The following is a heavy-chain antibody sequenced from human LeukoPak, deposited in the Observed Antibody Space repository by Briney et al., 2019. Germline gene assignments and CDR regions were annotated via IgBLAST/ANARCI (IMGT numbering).Heavy chain of an antibody. Sequence: GASVKVSCKASGYTFTGYYMHWVRQAPGQGLEGMGWINPNSGGTNYAQKFQGRVTMTRDTSISTAYMELSRLRSDDTAVYYCARGYSYGYGVYYYMDVWGKGTTVTISS. CDR2: INPNSGGT. D-gene: IGHD5-18*01. J-gene: IGHJ6*03. V-gene: IGHV1-2*02. CDR3: ARGYSYGYGVYYYMDV. CDR1: GYTFTGYY.